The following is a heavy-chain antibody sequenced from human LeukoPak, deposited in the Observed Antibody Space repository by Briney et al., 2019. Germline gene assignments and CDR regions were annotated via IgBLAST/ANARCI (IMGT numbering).Heavy chain of an antibody. D-gene: IGHD6-13*01. CDR1: GVSISSSSYY. CDR2: IYYSGST. J-gene: IGHJ4*02. Sequence: SSETLSLTCTVSGVSISSSSYYGGWIRQPPGEGLEWIGSIYYSGSTYYNPSLKSRVNISVDTSKNQFSLKLSSVTAADTAVYYCARGSSWFDYWGQGTLVTVSS. V-gene: IGHV4-39*07. CDR3: ARGSSWFDY.